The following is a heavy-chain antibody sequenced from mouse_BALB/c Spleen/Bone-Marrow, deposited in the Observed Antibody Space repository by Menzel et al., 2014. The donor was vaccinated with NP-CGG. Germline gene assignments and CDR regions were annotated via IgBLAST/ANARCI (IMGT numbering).Heavy chain of an antibody. V-gene: IGHV1S81*02. J-gene: IGHJ3*01. CDR1: GYTFTSYY. Sequence: QVQLQQSGAELVKPGASVKLSCKASGYTFTSYYIYWVKQRPGQGLEWIGEINPSNGGTNFNEKFKSKATLTVDKSSSATDKQLMSLTTKKSAVDDCARYNGTRFAYWGQGTLVTVAA. D-gene: IGHD2-1*01. CDR3: ARYNGTRFAY. CDR2: INPSNGGT.